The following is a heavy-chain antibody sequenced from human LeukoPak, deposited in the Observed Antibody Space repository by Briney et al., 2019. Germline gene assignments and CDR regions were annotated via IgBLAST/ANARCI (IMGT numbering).Heavy chain of an antibody. V-gene: IGHV3-7*01. D-gene: IGHD1-1*01. CDR2: IKQDGSEK. CDR1: GFTFSSYW. J-gene: IGHJ6*02. CDR3: ARDHRDNTYYYYGMDV. Sequence: GSLRLSCAASGFTFSSYWMSWVRQAPGKGLEWVANIKQDGSEKYYVDSVKGRFTISRDNAKNSLYLQMNSLRAEDTAVYYCARDHRDNTYYYYGMDVWGQGTTVTVSS.